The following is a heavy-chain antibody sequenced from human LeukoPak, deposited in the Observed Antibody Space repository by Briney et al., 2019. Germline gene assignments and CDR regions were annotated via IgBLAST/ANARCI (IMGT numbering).Heavy chain of an antibody. D-gene: IGHD3-22*01. Sequence: SETLSLTCTVSGGSISSYYWSWIRQPPGKGLEWIGYIYYSGSTNYNPSLKSRVTISVDTSKNQFSLKLSSVTAADTAVYYCATTSYYYDSPDYWGQGTLVTVSS. J-gene: IGHJ4*02. CDR2: IYYSGST. V-gene: IGHV4-59*08. CDR3: ATTSYYYDSPDY. CDR1: GGSISSYY.